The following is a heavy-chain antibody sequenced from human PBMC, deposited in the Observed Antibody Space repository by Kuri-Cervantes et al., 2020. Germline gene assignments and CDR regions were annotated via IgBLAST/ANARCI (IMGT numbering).Heavy chain of an antibody. J-gene: IGHJ4*02. CDR2: INHSGST. Sequence: SETLSLTCAVYGGSFSGYYWSWIRQPPGKGLEWIGEINHSGSTNYNPSLKSRVTISVDTSKNQFYLKKSSVTAADTAVYYCAREGLYSSSRPFDYWGQGTLVTVSS. CDR3: AREGLYSSSRPFDY. V-gene: IGHV4-34*01. CDR1: GGSFSGYY. D-gene: IGHD6-13*01.